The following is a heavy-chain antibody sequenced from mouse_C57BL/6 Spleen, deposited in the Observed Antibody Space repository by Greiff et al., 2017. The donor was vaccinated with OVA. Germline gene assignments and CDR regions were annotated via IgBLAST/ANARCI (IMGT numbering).Heavy chain of an antibody. CDR2: INPNNGGT. Sequence: VQLQQSGPELVKPGASVKMSCKASGYTFTDYNMHWVKQSHGKSLEWIGYINPNNGGTSYNQKFKGKATLTVNKSSSTAYMELRSLTSEDSAVYYLARGNYYGNYGYAMDYWGQGTSVTVSS. CDR1: GYTFTDYN. CDR3: ARGNYYGNYGYAMDY. J-gene: IGHJ4*01. V-gene: IGHV1-22*01. D-gene: IGHD2-1*01.